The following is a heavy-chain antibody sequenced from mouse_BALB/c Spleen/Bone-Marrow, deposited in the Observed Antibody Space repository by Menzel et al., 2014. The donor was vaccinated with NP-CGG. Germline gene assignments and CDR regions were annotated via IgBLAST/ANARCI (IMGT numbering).Heavy chain of an antibody. CDR3: TRFGSTYDWYFDV. D-gene: IGHD1-1*01. J-gene: IGHJ1*01. Sequence: EVQLVESGTVLARPGASVKMSCKASGYSFTIYWMHWVKQRPGQGLEWIGAIYPGNSDTSYNQKFKGKAKLTAVTSASTAYMELSSLTNEDSAVYCCTRFGSTYDWYFDVWGAGTTVTVSS. CDR1: GYSFTIYW. V-gene: IGHV1-5*01. CDR2: IYPGNSDT.